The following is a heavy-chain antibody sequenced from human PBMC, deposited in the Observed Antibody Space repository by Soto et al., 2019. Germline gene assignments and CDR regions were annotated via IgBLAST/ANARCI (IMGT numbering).Heavy chain of an antibody. CDR3: ARDVDTAMPIGYYYYGMDV. V-gene: IGHV1-69*01. Sequence: QVQLVQSGAEVQKPGSSVKVSCKASGGTFSSYAISWVRQAPGQGLEWMGGIIPIFGTANYAQKFQGRVTITADESTSTAYMELSSLRSEDTAVYYCARDVDTAMPIGYYYYGMDVWGQGTTVTVSS. J-gene: IGHJ6*02. D-gene: IGHD5-18*01. CDR2: IIPIFGTA. CDR1: GGTFSSYA.